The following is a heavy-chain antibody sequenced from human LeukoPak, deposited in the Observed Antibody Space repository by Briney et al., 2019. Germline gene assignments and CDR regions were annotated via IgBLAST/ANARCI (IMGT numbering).Heavy chain of an antibody. J-gene: IGHJ4*02. CDR2: INHSGST. D-gene: IGHD1-1*01. V-gene: IGHV4-34*01. Sequence: SETLSLTCAVYGGSFSGYYWSWIRQPPGKGLEWIGEINHSGSTNYNPSLKSQVAISVDTSKNQFSLKLSSVTAADTAVYYCARGVRGTTASFDSWGQGTLVTVSS. CDR1: GGSFSGYY. CDR3: ARGVRGTTASFDS.